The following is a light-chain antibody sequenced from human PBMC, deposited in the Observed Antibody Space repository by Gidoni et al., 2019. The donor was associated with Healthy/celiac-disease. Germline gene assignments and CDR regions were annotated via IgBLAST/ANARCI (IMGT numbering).Light chain of an antibody. V-gene: IGKV3-20*01. CDR1: PSVSSSY. J-gene: IGKJ1*01. CDR2: GAS. Sequence: ELVFTQSPGTLSLSPGERATLSCRASPSVSSSYLAWYQQKPGQAPRLLIYGASSRATGIPDRFSGSGSGTDFTLTISRLEPEDVAVYYCQQYGSSLWTFGQGTKVEIK. CDR3: QQYGSSLWT.